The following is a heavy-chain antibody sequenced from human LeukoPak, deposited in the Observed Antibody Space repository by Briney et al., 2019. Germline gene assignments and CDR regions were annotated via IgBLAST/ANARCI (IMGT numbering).Heavy chain of an antibody. Sequence: ASVKVSCKASGYTFTSYHMHWVRQAPGQGLEWMGWINPNSGGTNYAQKFQGRVTMTRDTSISTAYMELSRLRSDDTAVYYCARMGITMVRGVIKDGNWFDPWGQGTLVTVSS. CDR1: GYTFTSYH. D-gene: IGHD3-10*01. V-gene: IGHV1-2*02. CDR2: INPNSGGT. J-gene: IGHJ5*02. CDR3: ARMGITMVRGVIKDGNWFDP.